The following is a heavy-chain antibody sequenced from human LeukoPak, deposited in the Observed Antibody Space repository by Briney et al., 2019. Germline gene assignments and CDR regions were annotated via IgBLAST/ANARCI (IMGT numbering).Heavy chain of an antibody. CDR2: ISSSSSAI. CDR1: GFTFSSYS. D-gene: IGHD1-26*01. Sequence: TGGSLRLSCAASGFTFSSYSMNWVRQAPGKGLEWVSYISSSSSAIYYADSVKDRFSISRDNAKNSLYLQMNSLRDEDTAVYYCARLRSGSYGYADYWGQGTLVTVSS. CDR3: ARLRSGSYGYADY. V-gene: IGHV3-48*02. J-gene: IGHJ4*02.